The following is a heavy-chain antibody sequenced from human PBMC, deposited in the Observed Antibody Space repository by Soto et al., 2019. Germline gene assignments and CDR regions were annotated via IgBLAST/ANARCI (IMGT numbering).Heavy chain of an antibody. V-gene: IGHV1-2*02. Sequence: QVQLVQSGAEVKKPGASVKVSCKASGYTFTGYYMHWVRQAPGQGLEWMGWINPNSGGTNYAQKLQGGVTMTRDTSISTAYMELSRLRSDDTAVYYCARGGYFDWSKTHAFDIWGQGTMVTVSS. J-gene: IGHJ3*02. CDR2: INPNSGGT. CDR3: ARGGYFDWSKTHAFDI. CDR1: GYTFTGYY. D-gene: IGHD3-9*01.